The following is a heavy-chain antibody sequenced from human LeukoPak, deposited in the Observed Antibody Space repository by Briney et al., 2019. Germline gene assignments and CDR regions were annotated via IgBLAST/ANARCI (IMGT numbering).Heavy chain of an antibody. Sequence: GGSLRLSCTVSGFTVSSDSMSWVRQAPGKGLEWVSFIYSGGSTHYSDSVKGRFTISRDNSKNTLYLQMNSLRAEDTAVYYCARDNSVGDIAWWFDPWGQGTLVTVSS. CDR3: ARDNSVGDIAWWFDP. CDR1: GFTVSSDS. D-gene: IGHD3-16*02. V-gene: IGHV3-53*01. J-gene: IGHJ5*02. CDR2: IYSGGST.